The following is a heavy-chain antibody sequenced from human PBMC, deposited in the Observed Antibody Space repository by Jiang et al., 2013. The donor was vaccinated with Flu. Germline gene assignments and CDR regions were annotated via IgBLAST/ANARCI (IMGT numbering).Heavy chain of an antibody. CDR3: ASEDDYGDYLEY. CDR2: IYYTGST. J-gene: IGHJ4*02. D-gene: IGHD4-17*01. CDR1: GDSISSGTYY. V-gene: IGHV4-39*07. Sequence: GPGLVKPSETLSLTCTVSGDSISSGTYYWGWIRQPPGKGLEWIGSIYYTGSTYYSPSLKSRVTISVDTSKNQFSLKLTSVTAADTAVYYCASEDDYGDYLEYWGQGTLVTVS.